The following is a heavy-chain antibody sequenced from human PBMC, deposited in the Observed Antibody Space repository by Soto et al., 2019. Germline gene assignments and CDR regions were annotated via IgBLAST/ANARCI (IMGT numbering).Heavy chain of an antibody. CDR2: IIPIFGTA. CDR1: GGTFSSYA. V-gene: IGHV1-69*12. CDR3: ASYLDPVMGGSYYFDY. Sequence: QVQLVQSGAEVKKPGSSVKVSCKASGGTFSSYAISWVRQAPGQGLEWMGGIIPIFGTANYAQKFQGRVTITADESTSTAYMELSSLRSEDTAVYYCASYLDPVMGGSYYFDYWGQGTLVTVSS. J-gene: IGHJ4*02. D-gene: IGHD1-26*01.